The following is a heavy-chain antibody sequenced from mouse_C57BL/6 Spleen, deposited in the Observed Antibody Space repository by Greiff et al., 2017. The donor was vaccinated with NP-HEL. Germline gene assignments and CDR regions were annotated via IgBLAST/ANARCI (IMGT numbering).Heavy chain of an antibody. Sequence: EVQGVESGEGLVKPGGSLKLSCAASGFTFSSYAMSWVRQTPEKRLEWVAYISSGGDYIYYADTVKGRFTISRDNARNTLYLQMSSLKSEDTAMYYCTRTELGRGGFAYWGQGTLVTVSA. V-gene: IGHV5-9-1*02. J-gene: IGHJ3*01. CDR2: ISSGGDYI. CDR1: GFTFSSYA. D-gene: IGHD4-1*01. CDR3: TRTELGRGGFAY.